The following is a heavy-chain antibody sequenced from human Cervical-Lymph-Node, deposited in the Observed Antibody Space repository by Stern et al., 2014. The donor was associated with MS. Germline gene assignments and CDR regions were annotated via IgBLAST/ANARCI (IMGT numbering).Heavy chain of an antibody. CDR2: IIPIFGTA. CDR3: ARDPASIVVVPAAMGNWFDP. D-gene: IGHD2-2*01. CDR1: GGTFSSYA. V-gene: IGHV1-69*01. J-gene: IGHJ5*02. Sequence: VQLVESGAEVKKPGSSVKVSCKASGGTFSSYAISWVRQAPGQGLEWMGGIIPIFGTANYAQKFQGRVPITADESTSTAYMELSSLRSEDTAVYYGARDPASIVVVPAAMGNWFDPWGQGTLVTVSS.